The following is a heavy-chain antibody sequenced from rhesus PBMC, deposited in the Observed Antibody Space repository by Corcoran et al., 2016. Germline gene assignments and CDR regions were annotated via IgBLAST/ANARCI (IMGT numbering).Heavy chain of an antibody. CDR2: INGRSEST. CDR1: GGSISSGFD. J-gene: IGHJ4*01. Sequence: QVQLQESGPGVVKPSETLSLTCAVSGGSISSGFDGSWIRQPPGKGLEWIGYINGRSESTNYNPSRKNRVTISKDASKYRFSLKLSSVTAADTAVYYCARDGNIAPFGYWGQGVLVTVSS. D-gene: IGHD1-44*01. V-gene: IGHV4-76*01. CDR3: ARDGNIAPFGY.